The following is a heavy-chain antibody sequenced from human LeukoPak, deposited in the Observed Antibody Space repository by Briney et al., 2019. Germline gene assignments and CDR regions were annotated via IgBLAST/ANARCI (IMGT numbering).Heavy chain of an antibody. CDR2: INHSGST. D-gene: IGHD6-13*01. Sequence: SETLSLTCAVYGGSFSGYYWSWIRQPPGKGLEWIGEINHSGSTNYNPSLKSRVTISVDKSKNQFSLKLSSVTAADTAVYYCARGEYSSSWQDYWGQGTLVTVSS. CDR3: ARGEYSSSWQDY. V-gene: IGHV4-34*01. J-gene: IGHJ4*02. CDR1: GGSFSGYY.